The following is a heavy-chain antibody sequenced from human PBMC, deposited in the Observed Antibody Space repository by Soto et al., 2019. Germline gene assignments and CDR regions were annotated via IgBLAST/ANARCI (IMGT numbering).Heavy chain of an antibody. J-gene: IGHJ4*02. D-gene: IGHD2-2*01. CDR3: TSRTSGSRVPVF. CDR1: GFTVSSNY. Sequence: PGGSMRLSCAASGFTVSSNYMSWVRQAPGKGLEWLSVIYTDDSTYYADSVKGRFTISRHNSKNTLYLQMNSLRAEDTAVYYCTSRTSGSRVPVFWGQGTLVTVSS. CDR2: IYTDDST. V-gene: IGHV3-53*04.